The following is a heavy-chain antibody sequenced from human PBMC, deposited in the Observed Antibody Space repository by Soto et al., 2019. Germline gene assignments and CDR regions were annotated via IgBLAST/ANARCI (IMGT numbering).Heavy chain of an antibody. CDR3: ARVPGPKYCSSTSCYQFDY. V-gene: IGHV1-18*01. Sequence: QVPLVQSGAEVKKPGASVKVSCKASGYTFTSYGISWVRQAPGQGLEWMGWISAYNGNTNYAQKLQGRVTMTADTSTSTAYMELRSLRSDDTAVYYCARVPGPKYCSSTSCYQFDYWGQGTLVTVSS. J-gene: IGHJ4*02. D-gene: IGHD2-2*01. CDR1: GYTFTSYG. CDR2: ISAYNGNT.